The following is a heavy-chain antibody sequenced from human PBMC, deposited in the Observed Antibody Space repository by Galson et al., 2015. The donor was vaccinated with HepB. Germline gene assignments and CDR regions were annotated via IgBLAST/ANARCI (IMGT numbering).Heavy chain of an antibody. CDR2: IKEDGSEK. D-gene: IGHD5-12*01. CDR1: GFTFSSYW. V-gene: IGHV3-7*03. CDR3: ARDLVGGYRGFYGDS. Sequence: SLRLSCAASGFTFSSYWMSWVRQAPGKGLEWVANIKEDGSEKYYVDSVKGRFTIFRDNAKNSLYLQMNSLRAEDRAVYYCARDLVGGYRGFYGDSWGQGTLVTVSS. J-gene: IGHJ4*02.